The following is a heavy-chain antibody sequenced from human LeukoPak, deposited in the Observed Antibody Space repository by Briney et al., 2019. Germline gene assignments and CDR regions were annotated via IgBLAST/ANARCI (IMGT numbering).Heavy chain of an antibody. V-gene: IGHV3-20*04. D-gene: IGHD1-26*01. CDR3: ARGEWDLRD. CDR2: INWNGGST. Sequence: GGSLRLSCAASGFMFADHGMTWVRQVPGKGLEWVSGINWNGGSTGYVDSVKGRFTISRGNAKNVLFLQMNNLRPEDTAFYYCARGEWDLRDWGQGTLVIVSS. J-gene: IGHJ4*02. CDR1: GFMFADHG.